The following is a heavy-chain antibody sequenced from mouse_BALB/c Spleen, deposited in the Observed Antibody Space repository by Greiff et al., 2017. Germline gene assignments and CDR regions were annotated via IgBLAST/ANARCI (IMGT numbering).Heavy chain of an antibody. D-gene: IGHD2-10*02. CDR1: GYAFSSSW. Sequence: QVQLKESGPELVKPGASVKISCKASGYAFSSSWMNWVKQRPGQGLEWIGRIYPGDGDTNYNGKFKGKATLTADKSSSTAYMQLSSLTSVDSAVYFCARSGMKDFDYWGQGTTVTVSS. J-gene: IGHJ2*01. CDR3: ARSGMKDFDY. CDR2: IYPGDGDT. V-gene: IGHV1-82*01.